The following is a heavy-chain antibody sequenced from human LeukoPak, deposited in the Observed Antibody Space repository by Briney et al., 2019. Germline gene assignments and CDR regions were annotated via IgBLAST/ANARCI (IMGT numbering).Heavy chain of an antibody. J-gene: IGHJ3*02. CDR3: ARQYSGSYYVRAFDI. CDR2: IYYSGST. Sequence: SETLSLTCTVSGGSISSGSYSWSWIRQPPGKGLEWIGYIYYSGSTNYNPSLKSRVTISVDTSKNQFSLKLSSVTAADTAVYYCARQYSGSYYVRAFDIWGQGTMVTVSS. CDR1: GGSISSGSYS. V-gene: IGHV4-61*01. D-gene: IGHD1-26*01.